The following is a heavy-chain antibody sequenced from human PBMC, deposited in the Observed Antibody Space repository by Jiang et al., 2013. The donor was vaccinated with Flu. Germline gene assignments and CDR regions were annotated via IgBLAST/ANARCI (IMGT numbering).Heavy chain of an antibody. D-gene: IGHD1-1*01. CDR1: GFTFSSYA. Sequence: VQLVESGGGLVQPGGSLRLSCAASGFTFSSYAMSWVRQAPGKGLEWVSAISGSGGSTYYADSVKGRFTISRDNSKNTLYLQMNSLRAEDTAVYYCANRTAPWDPHYYGMDVVGTKRGHGHRLL. J-gene: IGHJ6*01. V-gene: IGHV3-23*04. CDR2: ISGSGGST. CDR3: ANRTAPWDPHYYGMDV.